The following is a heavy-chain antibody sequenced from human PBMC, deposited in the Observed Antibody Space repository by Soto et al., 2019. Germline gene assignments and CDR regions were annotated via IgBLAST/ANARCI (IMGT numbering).Heavy chain of an antibody. CDR1: GAPISSRDYY. CDR3: GRVMIGTSRHTDSDY. CDR2: IDYNGVT. Sequence: KTSETLSLTCSVSGAPISSRDYYWGWIRQTPGKGLEWIGNIDYNGVTYYNPSLKSRVTVSKDTSKNQFSLKVASVTAADTAIYYCGRVMIGTSRHTDSDYWGQGTQVTVSS. J-gene: IGHJ4*02. D-gene: IGHD2-2*01. V-gene: IGHV4-39*01.